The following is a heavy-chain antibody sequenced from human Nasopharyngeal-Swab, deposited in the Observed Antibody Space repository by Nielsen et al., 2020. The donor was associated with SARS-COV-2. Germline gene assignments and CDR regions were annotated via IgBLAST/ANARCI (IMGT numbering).Heavy chain of an antibody. J-gene: IGHJ4*02. CDR3: ARDGVDTAMVMAYYFDY. D-gene: IGHD5-18*01. Sequence: GGSLRLSCAASGFTFSSYAMSWVRQAPGKGLEWVANIEDNGGAKNYLDDVRGRFTISRDNRKKSLYLQMNSLRAEDTAVYYCARDGVDTAMVMAYYFDYWGQGTLVTVSS. CDR1: GFTFSSYA. V-gene: IGHV3-7*01. CDR2: IEDNGGAK.